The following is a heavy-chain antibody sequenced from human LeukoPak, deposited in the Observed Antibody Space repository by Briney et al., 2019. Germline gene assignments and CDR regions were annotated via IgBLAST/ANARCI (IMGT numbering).Heavy chain of an antibody. CDR2: INHSGST. J-gene: IGHJ4*02. Sequence: ASETLSLTCAVYGGSFSGYYWSWIRQPPGKGLEWIGEINHSGSTNYNPSLKSRVTISVDTSKNQFSLKLSSVTAADTAAYYCAREGRGLGRTLDYWGQGTLVTVSS. CDR1: GGSFSGYY. D-gene: IGHD1-14*01. CDR3: AREGRGLGRTLDY. V-gene: IGHV4-34*01.